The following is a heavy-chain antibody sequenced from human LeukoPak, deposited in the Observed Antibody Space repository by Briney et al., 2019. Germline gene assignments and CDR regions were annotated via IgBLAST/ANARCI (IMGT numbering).Heavy chain of an antibody. CDR3: ARGRLWMGV. J-gene: IGHJ6*04. CDR2: IYTSGST. CDR1: GGSISSGSYY. Sequence: SQTLSLTCTVSGGSISSGSYYWSWIRQPAGKGLEWIGRIYTSGSTNYNPSLKSRVTISVDTSKNQFSLKLSSVTAADTAVYYCARGRLWMGVWGKGTTVTVSS. V-gene: IGHV4-61*02.